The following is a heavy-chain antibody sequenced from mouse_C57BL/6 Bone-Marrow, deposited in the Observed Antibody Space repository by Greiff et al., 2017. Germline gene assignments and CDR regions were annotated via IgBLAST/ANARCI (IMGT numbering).Heavy chain of an antibody. Sequence: EVMLVESGGDLVKPGGSLKLSCAASGFTFSSYGMSWVRQTPDKRLEWVATISSGGSYTYYPDSVKGRFTISRDNATNTLYLQMSSLKSEDTAMYYCARPHDYGSIWDFGVWGTGATVTVSS. CDR3: ARPHDYGSIWDFGV. V-gene: IGHV5-6*01. CDR2: ISSGGSYT. J-gene: IGHJ1*03. CDR1: GFTFSSYG. D-gene: IGHD1-1*01.